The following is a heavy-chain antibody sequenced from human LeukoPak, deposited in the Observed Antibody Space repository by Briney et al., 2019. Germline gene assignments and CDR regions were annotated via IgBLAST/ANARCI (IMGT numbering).Heavy chain of an antibody. Sequence: SETLSLTCAVSGGSISSSNWWSWVRQPPGKGLEWIGEIYHSGSTNYNPSLKSRVTISVDKSKNQFSLKLSSVTAADTAVYYCAGRDYDRGGVDYWGQGTLVTVSS. CDR1: GGSISSSNW. D-gene: IGHD4-17*01. V-gene: IGHV4-4*02. CDR3: AGRDYDRGGVDY. CDR2: IYHSGST. J-gene: IGHJ4*02.